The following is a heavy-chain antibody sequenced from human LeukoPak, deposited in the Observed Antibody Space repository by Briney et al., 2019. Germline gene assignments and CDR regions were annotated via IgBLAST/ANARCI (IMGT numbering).Heavy chain of an antibody. CDR1: GGSISSYY. V-gene: IGHV4-59*01. CDR3: ARVSDYYDSSGYYRGHYFDY. Sequence: SETLSLTCTVSGGSISSYYWSWIRQPPGKGLEWLGYIYYSGSTNYNPSLKSRVTISVDTSKNQFSLKLSSVTAADTAVYYCARVSDYYDSSGYYRGHYFDYWGQGTLVTVSS. D-gene: IGHD3-22*01. J-gene: IGHJ4*02. CDR2: IYYSGST.